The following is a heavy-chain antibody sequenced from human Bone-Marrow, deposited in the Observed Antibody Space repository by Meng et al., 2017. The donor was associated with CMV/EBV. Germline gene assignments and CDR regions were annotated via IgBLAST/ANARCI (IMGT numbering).Heavy chain of an antibody. J-gene: IGHJ2*01. V-gene: IGHV4-30-4*08. CDR2: IYYSGST. D-gene: IGHD2-2*01. CDR3: ARDPLVVVVPAATDL. CDR1: GGSISSGDYY. Sequence: PCTVSGGSISSGDYYWSWIRQPPGKGLEWIGYIYYSGSTYYNPSLKSRVTISVDTSKNQFSLKLSSVTAADTAVYYCARDPLVVVVPAATDLWGRGTLVTVSS.